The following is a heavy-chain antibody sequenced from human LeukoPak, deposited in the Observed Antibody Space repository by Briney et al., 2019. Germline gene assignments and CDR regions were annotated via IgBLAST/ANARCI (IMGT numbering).Heavy chain of an antibody. V-gene: IGHV4-39*07. CDR2: IFYSGST. CDR3: ARDSGTTGEVKFDP. CDR1: SGSISTSNYY. Sequence: PSETLSLTCTVSSGSISTSNYYWGWVRQPPGKALEWIGNIFYSGSTYYSPSLKSRVTISLDTSRNQFSLRLNSATAADTAVYYCARDSGTTGEVKFDPWGQGTLVTVSS. J-gene: IGHJ5*02. D-gene: IGHD3-10*01.